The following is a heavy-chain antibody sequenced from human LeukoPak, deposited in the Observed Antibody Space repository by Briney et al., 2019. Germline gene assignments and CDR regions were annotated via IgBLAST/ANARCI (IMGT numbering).Heavy chain of an antibody. V-gene: IGHV1-18*01. D-gene: IGHD4-17*01. Sequence: ASVKVSCKASGYTFTSYGISWVRQATGQGLEWMGWISAYNGNTNYAQKLQGRVTMTTDTSTSTAYMELRSLRSEDTAVYYCAVSLRGLRYFDYWGQGTLVTVSS. CDR3: AVSLRGLRYFDY. CDR2: ISAYNGNT. CDR1: GYTFTSYG. J-gene: IGHJ4*02.